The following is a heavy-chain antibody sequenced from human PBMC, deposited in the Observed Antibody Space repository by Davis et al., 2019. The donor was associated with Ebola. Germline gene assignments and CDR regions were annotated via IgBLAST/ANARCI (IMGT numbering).Heavy chain of an antibody. Sequence: GESLKISCTASGFTFSNNYMHWVRQAPGKGLVWLSRVSADGSSTTYADSVKGRFTISGDNAKNTLYLQMKSLRVEETAVYYCASMLVLAWGQGTLVTVSS. CDR2: VSADGSST. J-gene: IGHJ4*02. CDR1: GFTFSNNY. D-gene: IGHD2-15*01. CDR3: ASMLVLA. V-gene: IGHV3-74*01.